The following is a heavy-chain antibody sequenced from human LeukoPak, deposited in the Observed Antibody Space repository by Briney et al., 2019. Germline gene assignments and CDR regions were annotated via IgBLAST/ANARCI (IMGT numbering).Heavy chain of an antibody. CDR2: IYPGDSET. CDR1: GYRFTSYW. V-gene: IGHV5-51*01. J-gene: IGHJ6*02. D-gene: IGHD3-22*01. Sequence: GESLKIACKGSGYRFTSYWIGWVRQMPGKGLEWMGIIYPGDSETIYSPSFQGQVTISADKYTRTAYLQGSSLNASDTAMYYCESSYDSSGSSGGYYYYYGMDVWGQGTTVTVSS. CDR3: ESSYDSSGSSGGYYYYYGMDV.